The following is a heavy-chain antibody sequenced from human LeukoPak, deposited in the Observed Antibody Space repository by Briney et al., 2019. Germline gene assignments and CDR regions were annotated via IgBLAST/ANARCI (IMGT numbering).Heavy chain of an antibody. Sequence: ASVKVSCKASGYTFTVYYIHWVRQAPGPGLEWMGWINPNSGGTNYAQNFQGRVSMTRDTSISTAYMELSSLTSDDTAVYYCARSHCISTSCYPDYWGQGTLVTVSS. CDR3: ARSHCISTSCYPDY. CDR1: GYTFTVYY. CDR2: INPNSGGT. D-gene: IGHD2-2*01. J-gene: IGHJ4*02. V-gene: IGHV1-2*02.